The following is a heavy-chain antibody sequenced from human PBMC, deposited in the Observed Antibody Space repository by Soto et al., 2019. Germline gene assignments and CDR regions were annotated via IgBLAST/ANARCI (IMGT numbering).Heavy chain of an antibody. CDR2: IVPIVDTS. D-gene: IGHD5-12*01. J-gene: IGHJ4*02. Sequence: PSVKVSCKTSVGTFSSYAISWVRQAPGQGLEWMGGIVPIVDTSTYAQKFQGRVTITADESTSTVYMELSSLRSDDTAVYYCVRVVAIPGYPDNWGQGTLVPSPQ. V-gene: IGHV1-69*13. CDR1: VGTFSSYA. CDR3: VRVVAIPGYPDN.